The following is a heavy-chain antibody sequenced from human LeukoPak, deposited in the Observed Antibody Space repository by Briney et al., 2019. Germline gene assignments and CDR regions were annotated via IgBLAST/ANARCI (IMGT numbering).Heavy chain of an antibody. D-gene: IGHD4-17*01. V-gene: IGHV1-8*01. CDR3: ARGDLFTVPYDY. CDR1: GYTFTSYD. J-gene: IGHJ4*02. Sequence: ASVKVSCKASGYTFTSYDINWVRQATGQGLEWMGWMNPNNGNTGYAQKFQGRVTMTRNTSIGTAYMELSSLRSEDTAVYYCARGDLFTVPYDYRGQGTLVTVSS. CDR2: MNPNNGNT.